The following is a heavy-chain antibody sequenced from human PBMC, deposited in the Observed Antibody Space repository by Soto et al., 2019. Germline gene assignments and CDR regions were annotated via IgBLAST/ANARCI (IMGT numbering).Heavy chain of an antibody. V-gene: IGHV3-33*01. J-gene: IGHJ4*02. CDR2: IWYDGTNK. CDR1: GFTFSSYG. CDR3: ARDLGQWPLSYFDY. D-gene: IGHD6-19*01. Sequence: GSLRLSCAPSGFTFSSYGMHWVRQAPGKGLEWVAVIWYDGTNKYYADSVKGRFTISRDNSKNTLYLQMNSLRAEDTAVYYCARDLGQWPLSYFDYWGQGTLVTVSS.